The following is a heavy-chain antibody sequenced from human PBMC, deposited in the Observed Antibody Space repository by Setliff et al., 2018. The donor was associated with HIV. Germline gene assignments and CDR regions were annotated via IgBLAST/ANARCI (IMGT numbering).Heavy chain of an antibody. CDR1: GGSISSFY. V-gene: IGHV4-39*06. CDR3: ARDNAYYYGSGSHRYYAMDV. J-gene: IGHJ6*02. D-gene: IGHD3-10*01. Sequence: PSETLSLTCTVSGGSISSFYWTWIRQPPGKGLEWIGSIYYSGSTYYNPSLKSRVTISVDTSKNQFPLKLSSVTAADTAVYYCARDNAYYYGSGSHRYYAMDVWGRGTTVTVSS. CDR2: IYYSGST.